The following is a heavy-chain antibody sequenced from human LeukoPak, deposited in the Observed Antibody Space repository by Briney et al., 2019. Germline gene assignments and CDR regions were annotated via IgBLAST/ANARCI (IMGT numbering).Heavy chain of an antibody. J-gene: IGHJ4*02. CDR1: GFTFSSYS. CDR3: ARGGYSYGYRDY. CDR2: ISSSSSYI. Sequence: GGSLRLSCAASGFTFSSYSMNWVRQAPGKGLEWVSSISSSSSYIYYADSVKGRFTISRDNAKNSLYPQMNSLRAEDTAVYHCARGGYSYGYRDYWGQGTLVTVSS. V-gene: IGHV3-21*01. D-gene: IGHD5-18*01.